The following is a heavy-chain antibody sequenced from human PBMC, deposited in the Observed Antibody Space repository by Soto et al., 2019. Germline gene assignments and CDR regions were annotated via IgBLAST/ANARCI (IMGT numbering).Heavy chain of an antibody. Sequence: QITLKESGPTLVKPTQTLTLTCTFSGFSLSTSGVGVGWIRQPPGKALEWLALIYWDDDKRYSPSLKSRLTRTKDTPKNQVVLTMTNMDPVDTATYYCAHRRGKYYDFWSGSGWFGLWGQGTLVTVFS. V-gene: IGHV2-5*02. CDR2: IYWDDDK. CDR1: GFSLSTSGVG. D-gene: IGHD3-3*01. CDR3: AHRRGKYYDFWSGSGWFGL. J-gene: IGHJ5*02.